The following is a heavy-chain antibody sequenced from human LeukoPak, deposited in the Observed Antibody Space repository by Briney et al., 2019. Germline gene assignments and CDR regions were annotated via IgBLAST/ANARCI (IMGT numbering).Heavy chain of an antibody. CDR3: ARGPSYSYGKDFDY. Sequence: SETLCLTCTVSGGSISNGGYYRSWIRQHPGKGLEWIGYIYYSGSTYYNPSLKSRVTISVDTSKNQFSLKLSSVTAADTAVYYCARGPSYSYGKDFDYWGQGTLVTVSS. D-gene: IGHD5-18*01. CDR1: GGSISNGGYY. V-gene: IGHV4-31*03. CDR2: IYYSGST. J-gene: IGHJ4*02.